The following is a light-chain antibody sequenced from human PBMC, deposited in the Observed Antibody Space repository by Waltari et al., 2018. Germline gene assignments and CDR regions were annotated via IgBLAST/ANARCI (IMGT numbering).Light chain of an antibody. V-gene: IGKV4-1*01. CDR3: QQYYSTPWT. CDR1: QSVLYNSDNKNF. CDR2: WAS. Sequence: DIVMTQSPDPLAVSLGERATINCKSSQSVLYNSDNKNFLAWYQQKPGQPPKLLIYWASTRESGVPDRFSGSGSGTDFTLTISSLQAEDVAVYYCQQYYSTPWTFAQGTKVEIK. J-gene: IGKJ1*01.